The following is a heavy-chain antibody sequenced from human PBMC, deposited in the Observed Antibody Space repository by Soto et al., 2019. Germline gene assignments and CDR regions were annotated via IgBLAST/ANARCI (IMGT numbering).Heavy chain of an antibody. J-gene: IGHJ1*01. CDR3: ARDPYSSTWGDECFQH. V-gene: IGHV1-69*06. CDR2: IIPIFHTP. D-gene: IGHD6-13*01. Sequence: RASVKVSCKASGGTFSSHAINWVRQAPGQGLEWMGGIIPIFHTPNYAQKFRGRVTITADTSTSTAYMELNSLGSEDTAVYYCARDPYSSTWGDECFQHWGEGTLVTVSS. CDR1: GGTFSSHA.